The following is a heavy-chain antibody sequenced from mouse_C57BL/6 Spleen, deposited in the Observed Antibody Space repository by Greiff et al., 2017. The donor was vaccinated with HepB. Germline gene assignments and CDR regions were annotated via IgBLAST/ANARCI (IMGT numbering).Heavy chain of an antibody. CDR1: GYTFTDYY. J-gene: IGHJ2*01. CDR3: ARLRGLTGVFDY. D-gene: IGHD4-1*01. V-gene: IGHV1-77*01. CDR2: IRPGSGST. Sequence: QVQLQQSGAELVKPGASVKISCKASGYTFTDYYINWVKQRPGQGLEWIGKIRPGSGSTYYNEKFKGKATLTADKSSSTAYMQLSSLTSEDSAVYFCARLRGLTGVFDYWGQGTTLTVSS.